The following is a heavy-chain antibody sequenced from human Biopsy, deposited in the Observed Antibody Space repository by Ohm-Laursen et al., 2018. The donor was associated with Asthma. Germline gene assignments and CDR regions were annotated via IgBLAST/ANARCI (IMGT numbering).Heavy chain of an antibody. D-gene: IGHD4-17*01. J-gene: IGHJ6*02. CDR1: GAYIGSRDHH. CDR3: ARVASYGDLYFGIDV. V-gene: IGHV4-30-4*01. CDR2: VFWSGTT. Sequence: QTLSLTCTVGGAYIGSRDHHWSWIRQSPGTGLEWIGFVFWSGTTHYNRSLERRLSISIDTTRNEFSMTLRSVTAADTAVYFCARVASYGDLYFGIDVWGPGATVSVS.